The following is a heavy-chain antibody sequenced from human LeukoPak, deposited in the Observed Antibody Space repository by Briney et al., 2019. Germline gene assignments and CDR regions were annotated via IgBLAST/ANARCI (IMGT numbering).Heavy chain of an antibody. CDR1: GFTFSDSY. D-gene: IGHD1-26*01. J-gene: IGHJ4*02. Sequence: KSGGSLRLSCVASGFTFSDSYMSWIRQAPGKGLEWVSYISTTGSTKYYTDSVKGRFTISRDNAKNSVYLQMNSLRAEDTAVYYCARRWELPDYWGQGTLVTVSS. CDR3: ARRWELPDY. V-gene: IGHV3-11*01. CDR2: ISTTGSTK.